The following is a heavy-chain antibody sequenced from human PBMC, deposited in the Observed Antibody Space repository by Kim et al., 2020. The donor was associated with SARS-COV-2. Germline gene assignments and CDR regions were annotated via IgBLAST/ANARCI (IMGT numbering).Heavy chain of an antibody. V-gene: IGHV3-48*03. Sequence: GGSLRLSCAASGFTFSNYEMNWFRQAPGKGLEWVSYISRSGSPIYYADTVKGRFTTSRDNAKNLLYLQMNTLRAEDTAVYYCAREKGGSSSRGDCWGQGTLVTVSS. CDR2: ISRSGSPI. D-gene: IGHD2-2*01. J-gene: IGHJ4*02. CDR1: GFTFSNYE. CDR3: AREKGGSSSRGDC.